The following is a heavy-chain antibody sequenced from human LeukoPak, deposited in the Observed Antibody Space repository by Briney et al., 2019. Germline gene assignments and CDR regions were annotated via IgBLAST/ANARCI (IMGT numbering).Heavy chain of an antibody. Sequence: SETLSLTCTVSDGSINGYYWSWIRQPPGKGLDWIGYMYSGGTTNYSPSLKSRVTISEDMSKNQFSLKLTSVTAADTAVYYCARHSGHSSTNDAFDIWGQGTMVIVST. CDR3: ARHSGHSSTNDAFDI. D-gene: IGHD6-13*01. CDR2: MYSGGTT. J-gene: IGHJ3*02. V-gene: IGHV4-59*01. CDR1: DGSINGYY.